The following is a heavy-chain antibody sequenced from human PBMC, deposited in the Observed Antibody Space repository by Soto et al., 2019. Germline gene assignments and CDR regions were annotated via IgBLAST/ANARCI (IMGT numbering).Heavy chain of an antibody. D-gene: IGHD2-21*02. V-gene: IGHV3-15*07. J-gene: IGHJ6*02. CDR1: GFTFSNAW. Sequence: EVQLVESGGGLVKPGGSLRLSCAASGFTFSNAWMNWVRQAPGKGLEWVGRIKSKTDGGTTDYAAPVKGRFTISRDDSQNTLXXQXNXPKTDDTAVYYCTTDGPYWGGDCYPGGDYYYYGMDVWGQGTTVTVSS. CDR2: IKSKTDGGTT. CDR3: TTDGPYWGGDCYPGGDYYYYGMDV.